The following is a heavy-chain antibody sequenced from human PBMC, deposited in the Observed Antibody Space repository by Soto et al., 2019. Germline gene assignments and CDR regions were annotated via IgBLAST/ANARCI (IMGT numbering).Heavy chain of an antibody. CDR1: GYTFTSYG. Sequence: HVQLVQSGAEVKRPAASVKVSCKASGYTFTSYGIVWVRQAPGQGLEWMGWISPYSGETRYGEKFQDRVTLTTDTSTKTAYMDLRNLKSDDTAVYWCARGPVAGSDFWGQGTLVTVSS. CDR2: ISPYSGET. CDR3: ARGPVAGSDF. D-gene: IGHD6-19*01. V-gene: IGHV1-18*04. J-gene: IGHJ4*02.